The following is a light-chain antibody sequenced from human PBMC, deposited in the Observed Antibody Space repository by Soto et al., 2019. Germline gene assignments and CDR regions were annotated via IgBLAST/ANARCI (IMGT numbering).Light chain of an antibody. J-gene: IGKJ1*01. CDR3: QKYFSAPWT. CDR2: AAS. CDR1: QAIRNS. Sequence: DIQMTQSPSSLSASVGDRVTITCRASQAIRNSLAWYQQKPGEVPKLLMYAASTLQSGVPSRFSGSGSGTDFTLTISSLQPEDVATYYCQKYFSAPWTFCKGTKVDIK. V-gene: IGKV1-27*01.